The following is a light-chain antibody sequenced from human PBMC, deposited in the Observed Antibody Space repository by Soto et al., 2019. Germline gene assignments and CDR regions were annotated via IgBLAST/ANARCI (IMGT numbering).Light chain of an antibody. V-gene: IGKV3-20*01. CDR2: GAS. Sequence: EIVLPQSPGTLSLSTGERGTLSCRASQSVSSSYLAWYQQKPGQAPRLLIYGASSRATGIPDRFSGSGSGTDFTLTISRLEPEDFAVYYCQQYGSSPPWTFGQGTKVDI. J-gene: IGKJ1*01. CDR1: QSVSSSY. CDR3: QQYGSSPPWT.